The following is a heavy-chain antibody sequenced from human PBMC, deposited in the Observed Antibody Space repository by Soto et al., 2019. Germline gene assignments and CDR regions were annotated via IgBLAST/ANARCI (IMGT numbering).Heavy chain of an antibody. CDR2: ISYDGSNK. V-gene: IGHV3-30-3*01. CDR1: GFTFSSYA. D-gene: IGHD6-13*01. CDR3: ARVTSRIAAAGYYFDY. J-gene: IGHJ4*02. Sequence: PGGSLRLSCAASGFTFSSYAMHWVRQAPGKGLEWVVVISYDGSNKYYADSVKGRFTISRDNSKNTLYLQMNSLRAEDTAVYYCARVTSRIAAAGYYFDYWGQGTLVTVSS.